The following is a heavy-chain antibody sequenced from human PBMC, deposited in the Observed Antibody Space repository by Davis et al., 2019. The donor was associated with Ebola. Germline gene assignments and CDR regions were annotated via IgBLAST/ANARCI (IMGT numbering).Heavy chain of an antibody. J-gene: IGHJ4*02. CDR1: GDSISSSSYY. CDR3: ARRPAAPGRYREYFDY. Sequence: PSETLSLTCTVSGDSISSSSYYWVWIRQPPGKGLEWIGSISYTGSSYYNPSLKSRVTIPVDTSKNQFSLRLNSVTAADTAVYHCARRPAAPGRYREYFDYWGQGTLVTVSS. CDR2: ISYTGSS. D-gene: IGHD6-13*01. V-gene: IGHV4-39*01.